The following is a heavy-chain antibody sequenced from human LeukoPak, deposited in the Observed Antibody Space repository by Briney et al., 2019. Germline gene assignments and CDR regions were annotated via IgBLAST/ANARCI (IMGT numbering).Heavy chain of an antibody. J-gene: IGHJ5*02. D-gene: IGHD3-10*01. V-gene: IGHV1-8*01. CDR2: MNPNNGNT. CDR3: VRDGEGVAISVNYWFDP. CDR1: GITFTSYD. Sequence: EASVKVSCKASGITFTSYDINWVRQASGQGLEWMGWMNPNNGNTGYAQKFQGRVTMTRDTSISTAYMELRGLRSEDTAVYYCVRDGEGVAISVNYWFDPWGQGTLVTDSS.